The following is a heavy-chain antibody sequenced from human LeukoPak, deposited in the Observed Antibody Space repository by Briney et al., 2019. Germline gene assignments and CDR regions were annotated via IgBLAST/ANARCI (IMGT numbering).Heavy chain of an antibody. J-gene: IGHJ4*02. CDR1: GFTFSNYI. CDR2: ISSSSSVI. Sequence: GGSLRLSCAASGFTFSNYIMNWVRQAPGKGLEWVSYISSSSSVIYYADSVKGRFTISRDNSKNTLYLQMNSLRAEDTAVYYCAKGSGYSGYDGLDYWGQGTLVTVSS. V-gene: IGHV3-48*01. CDR3: AKGSGYSGYDGLDY. D-gene: IGHD5-12*01.